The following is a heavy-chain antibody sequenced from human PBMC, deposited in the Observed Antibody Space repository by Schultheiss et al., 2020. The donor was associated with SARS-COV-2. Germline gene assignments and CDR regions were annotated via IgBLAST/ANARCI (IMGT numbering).Heavy chain of an antibody. CDR3: ARGIAATRRPHYYYYYYMDV. CDR1: GGSISSSSYY. J-gene: IGHJ6*03. D-gene: IGHD2-15*01. V-gene: IGHV4-39*07. CDR2: IYHSGST. Sequence: SETLSLTCTVSGGSISSSSYYWGWIRQPPGKGLEWIGSIYHSGSTYYNPSLKSRVTISVDTSKNQVSLRLRSVTAADTAVYYCARGIAATRRPHYYYYYYMDVWGKGTTVTVSS.